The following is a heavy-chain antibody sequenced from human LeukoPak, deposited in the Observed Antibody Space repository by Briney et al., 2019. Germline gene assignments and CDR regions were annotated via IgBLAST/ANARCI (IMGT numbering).Heavy chain of an antibody. V-gene: IGHV4-59*01. CDR3: ARGVAVAGGLDY. Sequence: SETLSLTCTVSGGSISSYYWSWIRQPPGKGLEWIGYIYYSGSTNYNPSLKSRVTISVDTSKNRFSLKLSSVTAADTAVYYCARGVAVAGGLDYWGQGTLVTVSS. CDR1: GGSISSYY. J-gene: IGHJ4*02. D-gene: IGHD6-19*01. CDR2: IYYSGST.